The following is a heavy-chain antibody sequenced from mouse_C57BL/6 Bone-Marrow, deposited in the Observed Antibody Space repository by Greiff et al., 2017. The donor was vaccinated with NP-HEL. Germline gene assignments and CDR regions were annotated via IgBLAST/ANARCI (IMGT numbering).Heavy chain of an antibody. CDR1: GYTFTDYY. D-gene: IGHD2-2*01. CDR2: INPNNGGT. CDR3: ARERIYYGYYYAMDY. J-gene: IGHJ4*01. Sequence: VQLQQSGPELVKPGASVKISCKASGYTFTDYYMNWVKQSHGKSLEWIGDINPNNGGTSYNQKFKGKATLTVDKSSSTAYMELRSLTSEDSAVYYCARERIYYGYYYAMDYWGQGPSVTVSS. V-gene: IGHV1-26*01.